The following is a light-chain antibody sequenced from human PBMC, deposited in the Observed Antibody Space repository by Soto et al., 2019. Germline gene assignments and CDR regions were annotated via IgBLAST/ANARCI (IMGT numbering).Light chain of an antibody. Sequence: EIVLTQSPGTLSLSPGERATLSCRASQSVSSSYLAWYQQKPGQAPRLLIYGASSRATGIPDRFSGSGSGTDITLTISRLEPEDFAVYYCQQYGSSPGTFGQGTKVDIK. CDR1: QSVSSSY. J-gene: IGKJ1*01. CDR3: QQYGSSPGT. V-gene: IGKV3-20*01. CDR2: GAS.